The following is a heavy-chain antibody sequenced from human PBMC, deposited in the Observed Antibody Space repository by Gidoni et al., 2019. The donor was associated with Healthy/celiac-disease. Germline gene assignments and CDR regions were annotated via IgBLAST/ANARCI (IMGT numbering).Heavy chain of an antibody. J-gene: IGHJ6*03. D-gene: IGHD6-19*01. CDR2: ISSSSSYI. CDR3: ARVDFVEWLVLGYYYYYYMDV. CDR1: GCTFRTSS. V-gene: IGHV3-21*01. Sequence: VQLVVSGGGRVKPGGSLRLSCTASGCTFRTSSMNWVRQAPGKGLEWVSSISSSSSYIYYADSVKGRFTISRDNAKNSLDLQMNSLRAEDTAVYDCARVDFVEWLVLGYYYYYYMDVWGKGTTVTVSS.